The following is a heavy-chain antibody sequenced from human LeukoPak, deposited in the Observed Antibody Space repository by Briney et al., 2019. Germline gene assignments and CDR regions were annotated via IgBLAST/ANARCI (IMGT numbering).Heavy chain of an antibody. CDR1: GFTFSDYY. J-gene: IGHJ4*02. Sequence: GGSLRLSCAASGFTFSDYYMSWIRQAPGKGLEWVSYISSSGSTIYYADSVKGRFTISRDNAKNSLYLQMNSLRAEDTAVYYCARDWAVVVVAANFDYWGQGTLVTVSS. V-gene: IGHV3-11*04. D-gene: IGHD2-15*01. CDR3: ARDWAVVVVAANFDY. CDR2: ISSSGSTI.